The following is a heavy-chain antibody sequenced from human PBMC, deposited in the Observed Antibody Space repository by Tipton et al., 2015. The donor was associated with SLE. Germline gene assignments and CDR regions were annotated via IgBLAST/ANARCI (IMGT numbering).Heavy chain of an antibody. CDR1: GFTFSNFD. D-gene: IGHD3-3*01. Sequence: SLRLSCAASGFTFSNFDMHWVRQVPGKGLEWVVVISYDGKNKYYADSVKGRFTISRDNSKNTLYLEMNSLRAEDTAIYYCAKPGRFLDDAFDIWGQGTMVTVSS. CDR2: ISYDGKNK. V-gene: IGHV3-30*18. CDR3: AKPGRFLDDAFDI. J-gene: IGHJ3*02.